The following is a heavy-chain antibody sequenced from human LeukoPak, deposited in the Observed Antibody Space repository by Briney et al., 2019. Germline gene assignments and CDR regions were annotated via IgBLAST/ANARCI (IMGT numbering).Heavy chain of an antibody. V-gene: IGHV1-2*02. Sequence: GASVKVSCKSSGYTFTGYYMHWVRQAPGQGLEWVGWINPNSGGTNYAQKFQGRVTMTRDTSISTAYMELSRLRSDDTAVYYCAREPGIAVAAGAFDIWGQGTMVTVSS. CDR2: INPNSGGT. CDR1: GYTFTGYY. D-gene: IGHD6-19*01. J-gene: IGHJ3*02. CDR3: AREPGIAVAAGAFDI.